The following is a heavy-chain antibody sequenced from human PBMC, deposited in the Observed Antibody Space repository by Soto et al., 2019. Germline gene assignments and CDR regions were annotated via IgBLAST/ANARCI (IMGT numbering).Heavy chain of an antibody. D-gene: IGHD3-22*01. Sequence: TSVEISRTACRDSPENSAVGWSRQTPGQGLEWMGGIIPVFGLVKYAQKLQGRVTITADESTNTAYMELSSLRPEDTAVYYCAGGRIVVVGGRGYYSMDVWGQGNTVT. CDR1: RDSPENSA. V-gene: IGHV1-69*01. CDR3: AGGRIVVVGGRGYYSMDV. J-gene: IGHJ6*02. CDR2: IIPVFGLV.